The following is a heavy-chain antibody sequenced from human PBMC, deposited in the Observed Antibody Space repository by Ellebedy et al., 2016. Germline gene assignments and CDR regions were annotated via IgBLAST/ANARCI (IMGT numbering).Heavy chain of an antibody. J-gene: IGHJ4*02. CDR2: ISSSSSTI. Sequence: GGSLRLSCAASGFTFSSYSMNWVRQAPGKGLEWVSYISSSSSTIYYADSVKGRFTISRDNSKNTLYLQMNSLRAEDTAVYYCAKDQRAGGSYGPDFDYWGQGTLVTVSS. D-gene: IGHD5-18*01. CDR3: AKDQRAGGSYGPDFDY. V-gene: IGHV3-48*01. CDR1: GFTFSSYS.